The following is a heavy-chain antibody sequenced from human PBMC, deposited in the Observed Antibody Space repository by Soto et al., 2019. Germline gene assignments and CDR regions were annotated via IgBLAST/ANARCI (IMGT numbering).Heavy chain of an antibody. V-gene: IGHV1-69*13. D-gene: IGHD3-22*01. J-gene: IGHJ4*02. CDR2: IIPIFGTA. CDR3: ARGTGDSRAYYYVY. CDR1: GGTFSKHA. Sequence: SVKVSCKASGGTFSKHAISWVRQAPGQGLEWMGGIIPIFGTANYAQKFQGRVTITADESTSTVYMELSNLRSEDTAVYYCARGTGDSRAYYYVYWGQGTRVTVSS.